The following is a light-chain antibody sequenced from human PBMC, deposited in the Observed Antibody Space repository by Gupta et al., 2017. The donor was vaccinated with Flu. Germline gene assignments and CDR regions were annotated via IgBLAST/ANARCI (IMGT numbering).Light chain of an antibody. Sequence: PTTLSASVGDRVTITCRASESIRNWLAWYQQKPGKAPNLLIYMASSLESGVPSRFSGSGYGTEFTLTISSLQPEDSATYYCQQEDTYLGTFGQGTKLEIK. CDR3: QQEDTYLGT. V-gene: IGKV1-5*03. CDR1: ESIRNW. CDR2: MAS. J-gene: IGKJ2*01.